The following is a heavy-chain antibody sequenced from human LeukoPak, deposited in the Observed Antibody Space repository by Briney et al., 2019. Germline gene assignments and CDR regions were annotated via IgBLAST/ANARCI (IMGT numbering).Heavy chain of an antibody. CDR3: ARDHGWFDP. Sequence: SETLSLTCTVSGGSISSSYWSWIRQPPGKGLEWIGYIYYSGSTNYNPSLESRVTISVDTSKNQFSLRLSSVTAADTAVYYCARDHGWFDPWGQGTLVTVSS. CDR1: GGSISSSY. CDR2: IYYSGST. V-gene: IGHV4-59*01. J-gene: IGHJ5*02.